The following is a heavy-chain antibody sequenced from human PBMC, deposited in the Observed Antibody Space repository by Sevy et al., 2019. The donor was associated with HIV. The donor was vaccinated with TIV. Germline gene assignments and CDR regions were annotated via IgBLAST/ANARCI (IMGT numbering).Heavy chain of an antibody. CDR2: IYGSAGFT. CDR3: AGGRFDSTGSFDAFDI. V-gene: IGHV3-23*01. D-gene: IGHD3-22*01. J-gene: IGHJ3*02. CDR1: GITFSGYA. Sequence: GGSLRLSCAASGITFSGYAMNWVRQAPGKGLDWVSTIYGSAGFTYYADSVKGRFTISRDNSKNPLFLQMNNLRAEDTAVYYCAGGRFDSTGSFDAFDIWGRGTLVTVSS.